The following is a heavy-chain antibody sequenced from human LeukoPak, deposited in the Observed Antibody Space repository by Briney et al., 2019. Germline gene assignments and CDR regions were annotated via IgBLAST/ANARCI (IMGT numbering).Heavy chain of an antibody. V-gene: IGHV3-23*01. CDR3: AKVPGSTLMRARRDFDY. Sequence: GGSLRLSCAASGFTFSSYAMSWVRQAPGKGLEWVSAISGSGGSTYYADSVKGRFTISRDNSKNTLYLQMNSLRAEDTAVYYCAKVPGSTLMRARRDFDYWGQGTLVTVSS. CDR1: GFTFSSYA. D-gene: IGHD2-8*01. J-gene: IGHJ4*02. CDR2: ISGSGGST.